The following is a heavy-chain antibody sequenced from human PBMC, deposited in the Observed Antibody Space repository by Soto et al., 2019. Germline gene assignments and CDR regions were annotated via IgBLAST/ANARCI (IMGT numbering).Heavy chain of an antibody. D-gene: IGHD3-9*01. V-gene: IGHV3-30-3*01. CDR2: ISYDGSTK. Sequence: QVQLVESGGGVVQPGRSLRLSCVASGFTFSTYTMHWVRQAPGKGLEWVAVISYDGSTKYYADSVKGRFTFSRDNSKNTLYLQMTGLRAEDTAVYYCAKDGGFDYCFWCFELWGRGTLVTVSS. CDR1: GFTFSTYT. CDR3: AKDGGFDYCFWCFEL. J-gene: IGHJ2*01.